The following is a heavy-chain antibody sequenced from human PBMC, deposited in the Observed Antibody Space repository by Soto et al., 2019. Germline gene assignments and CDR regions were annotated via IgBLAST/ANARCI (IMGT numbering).Heavy chain of an antibody. CDR1: GGSFSGYY. Sequence: PSETLSLTCAVYGGSFSGYYWSWIRQPPGKGLEWIGEINHSGSTNYNPSLKSRVTISVDTSKNQFSLKLSSVTAADTAVYYCARGLYCSGGSCYIYYYYYYGMDVWGQGTTVTVSS. CDR3: ARGLYCSGGSCYIYYYYYYGMDV. V-gene: IGHV4-34*01. D-gene: IGHD2-15*01. CDR2: INHSGST. J-gene: IGHJ6*02.